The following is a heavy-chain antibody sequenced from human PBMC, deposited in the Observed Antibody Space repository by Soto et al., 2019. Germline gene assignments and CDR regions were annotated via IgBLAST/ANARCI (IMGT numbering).Heavy chain of an antibody. CDR3: ARDLAAATRAFDX. J-gene: IGHJ4*02. D-gene: IGHD6-13*01. Sequence: EALSRPCTVSGGSISSYFYIWVRQPPGKGMELIGSVYYTGTTDYNPSLKSRVTVSLETSKTQFSRNLRSVTAADTAVYYCARDLAAATRAFDXWGRGTLVTVSX. V-gene: IGHV4-59*01. CDR2: VYYTGTT. CDR1: GGSISSYF.